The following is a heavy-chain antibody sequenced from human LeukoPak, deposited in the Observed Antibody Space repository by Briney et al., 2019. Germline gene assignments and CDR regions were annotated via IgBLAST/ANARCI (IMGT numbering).Heavy chain of an antibody. J-gene: IGHJ4*02. V-gene: IGHV3-7*01. CDR2: IKQEGSEK. CDR1: GFTFNSFW. CDR3: ARGFELDY. Sequence: GGSLRLSCAASGFTFNSFWMSWVRQAPGKGLEWVANIKQEGSEKYYVGSVKGRFTISRDDARNSLYLQMNSLRAEDTAVYFCARGFELDYWGQGTLVTVSS.